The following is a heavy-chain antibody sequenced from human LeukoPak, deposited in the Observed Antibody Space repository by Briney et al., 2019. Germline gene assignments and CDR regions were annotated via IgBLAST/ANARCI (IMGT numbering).Heavy chain of an antibody. CDR3: ARGLGDYVAVDY. CDR1: GYTFTGYY. CDR2: INPDSGGT. Sequence: GASVKVSCKASGYTFTGYYMHWVRQAPGQGLEWMGWINPDSGGTNYAQKFQARVTMTGDTSIRTAYMELNSLRSDDTAVYYCARGLGDYVAVDYWGQGALVTVSS. D-gene: IGHD4-17*01. V-gene: IGHV1-2*02. J-gene: IGHJ4*02.